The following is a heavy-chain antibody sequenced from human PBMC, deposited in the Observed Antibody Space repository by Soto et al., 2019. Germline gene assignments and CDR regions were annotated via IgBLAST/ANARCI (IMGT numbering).Heavy chain of an antibody. Sequence: QVQLQESGPGLVKPSETLSLTCTVSGGSVSSGSYYWSWIRQPPGKGLEWIGYIYYSGSTHYNPSLKSGVTIPVATPKNQFALKLSSVTAADTAVYYCAKYPTTVTSDYWGQGALVTVSS. J-gene: IGHJ4*02. V-gene: IGHV4-61*01. CDR2: IYYSGST. D-gene: IGHD4-17*01. CDR3: AKYPTTVTSDY. CDR1: GGSVSSGSYY.